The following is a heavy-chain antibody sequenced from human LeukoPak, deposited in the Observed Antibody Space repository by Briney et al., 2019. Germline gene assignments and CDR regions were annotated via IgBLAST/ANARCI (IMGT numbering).Heavy chain of an antibody. J-gene: IGHJ6*02. V-gene: IGHV3-21*01. Sequence: PGGSLRLSCAASGFTFSSYSMNWVRQAPGKGLEWVSSISSSSSYIYYADSVKGRFTISRDNAKNSLYLQMNSLRAEDTAVYYCARGLVRGYGMDVWGQGTTVTVSS. CDR2: ISSSSSYI. D-gene: IGHD6-6*01. CDR1: GFTFSSYS. CDR3: ARGLVRGYGMDV.